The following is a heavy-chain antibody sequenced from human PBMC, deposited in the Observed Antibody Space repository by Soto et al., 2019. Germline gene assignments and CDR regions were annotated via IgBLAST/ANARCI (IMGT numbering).Heavy chain of an antibody. CDR2: ISASGGGT. D-gene: IGHD4-17*01. CDR1: GFTFSTYA. V-gene: IGHV3-23*01. CDR3: AKATHGGEGQYCVTTRCTPEYFQH. Sequence: EVQLLESGGGLVQPGGSLRLSCAASGFTFSTYAISWVRQAPGKGLEWVSSISASGGGTYYADSVKGRLTISRDNSKNIVYLQMNSLKGEDTAVYFCAKATHGGEGQYCVTTRCTPEYFQHWGQGTLVAVSS. J-gene: IGHJ1*01.